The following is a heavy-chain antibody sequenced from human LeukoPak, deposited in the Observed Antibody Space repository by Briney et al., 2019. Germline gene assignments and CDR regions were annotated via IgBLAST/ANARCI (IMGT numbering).Heavy chain of an antibody. Sequence: PGGALRLSCATSGFNFSAYTMNWVRQAPGKGLDWVSSISPTTAYIHYADSMKGRFTISRDNARRSLYLQMNSLRVEDTAMYYCVSSLHGFSYGPGYWGQGPLVIVSS. CDR2: ISPTTAYI. CDR1: GFNFSAYT. J-gene: IGHJ4*02. V-gene: IGHV3-21*01. CDR3: VSSLHGFSYGPGY. D-gene: IGHD3-10*01.